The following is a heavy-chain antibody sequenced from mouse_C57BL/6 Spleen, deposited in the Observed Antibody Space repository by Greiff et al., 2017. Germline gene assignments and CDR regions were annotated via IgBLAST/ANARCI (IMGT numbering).Heavy chain of an antibody. D-gene: IGHD4-1*01. CDR3: MRDGGILLGLDY. Sequence: EVQGVESGGGLVQPKGSLKLSCAASGFSFNTYAMNWVRQAPGKGLEWVARLRSNGNNYATYYAVSVKDRFTISRDDSESMLYLQMNNLKTEETAMYYCMRDGGILLGLDYWGQGTTLTVSS. CDR2: LRSNGNNYAT. CDR1: GFSFNTYA. J-gene: IGHJ2*01. V-gene: IGHV10-1*01.